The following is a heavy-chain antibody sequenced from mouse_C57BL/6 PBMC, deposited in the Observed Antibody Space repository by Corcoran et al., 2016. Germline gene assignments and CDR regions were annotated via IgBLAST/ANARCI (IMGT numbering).Heavy chain of an antibody. CDR1: GYSITSGYY. Sequence: DVQLQESGPGLVKPSQSLSLTCSVTGYSITSGYYWNWIRQFPGNKLEWMGYIGYDGSNNYNPSLKNRTSITRDSSKNQYFRKLNSVTTEDTATDYWSRVYDCPQASVVSWCQGITPTVSS. J-gene: IGHJ2*01. D-gene: IGHD2-4*01. V-gene: IGHV3-6*01. CDR3: SRVYDCPQASVVS. CDR2: IGYDGSN.